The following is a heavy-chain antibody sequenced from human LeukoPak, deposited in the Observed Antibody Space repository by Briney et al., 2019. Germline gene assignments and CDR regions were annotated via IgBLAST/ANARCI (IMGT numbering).Heavy chain of an antibody. V-gene: IGHV3-48*02. J-gene: IGHJ4*02. D-gene: IGHD4-23*01. Sequence: GGSLRLSCAASGFXFSSYSMNWVRQTPGKGLEWVSYIGTSSSIIYYADSVKGRFTISRDNAKNSLYLQMNSLRDEDTAVYYCARHDYAGNSGDYWGQGTLVTVSS. CDR3: ARHDYAGNSGDY. CDR2: IGTSSSII. CDR1: GFXFSSYS.